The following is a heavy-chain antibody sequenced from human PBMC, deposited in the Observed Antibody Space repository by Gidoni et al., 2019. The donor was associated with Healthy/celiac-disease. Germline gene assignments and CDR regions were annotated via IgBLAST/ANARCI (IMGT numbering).Heavy chain of an antibody. Sequence: QVQLVESGGGVVQPGRSLRLSCAASGFPFSSYGMHWVRQAPGKGLEWVAVISYDGSNKYYADSVKGRFTISRDNSKNTLYLQMNSLRAEDTAVYYCAKGGDFWSGWYFDLWGRGTLVTVSS. J-gene: IGHJ2*01. D-gene: IGHD3-3*01. CDR3: AKGGDFWSGWYFDL. CDR2: ISYDGSNK. CDR1: GFPFSSYG. V-gene: IGHV3-30*18.